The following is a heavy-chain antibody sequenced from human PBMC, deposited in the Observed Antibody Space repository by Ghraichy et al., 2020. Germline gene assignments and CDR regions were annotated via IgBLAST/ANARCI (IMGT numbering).Heavy chain of an antibody. CDR2: ISAYNGNT. Sequence: ASVKVSCKASGYTFTTYGISWVRQAPGQGLEWMGWISAYNGNTNYAQNFQGRVTMTTDTSTSTAYMELRSLRSDDTAVYYCARDSSGYYNYYYYYGMDVWGQGTTVTVSS. CDR3: ARDSSGYYNYYYYYGMDV. V-gene: IGHV1-18*01. CDR1: GYTFTTYG. D-gene: IGHD3-22*01. J-gene: IGHJ6*02.